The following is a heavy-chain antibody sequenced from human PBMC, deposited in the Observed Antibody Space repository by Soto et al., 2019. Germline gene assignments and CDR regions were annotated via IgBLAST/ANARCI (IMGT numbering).Heavy chain of an antibody. CDR1: GYTFTSYD. CDR2: MNPNSGNT. Sequence: QVQLVQSGAEVKKPGASVKVSCKASGYTFTSYDINWVRQATGQGLEWMGWMNPNSGNTGYAQKFQGRVTMTRNTSISTAYMELRSLRSEDTDVYYCARVLDGYYYYGMDVWGQGTTVTVSS. V-gene: IGHV1-8*01. J-gene: IGHJ6*02. CDR3: ARVLDGYYYYGMDV.